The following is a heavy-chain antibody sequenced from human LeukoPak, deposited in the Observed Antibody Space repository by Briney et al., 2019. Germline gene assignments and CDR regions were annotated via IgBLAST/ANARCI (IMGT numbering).Heavy chain of an antibody. J-gene: IGHJ4*02. Sequence: GGSLRLSCAASGFTFSAHSMNWVRQAPRKGLEWVSSISSSSKYIYYADSVKGRFTISRDNTKNSLCLQMNSLRADDTAVFYCARDPDFYGANQYFDFWGQGTLVTVSS. CDR2: ISSSSKYI. V-gene: IGHV3-21*01. CDR3: ARDPDFYGANQYFDF. CDR1: GFTFSAHS. D-gene: IGHD4-17*01.